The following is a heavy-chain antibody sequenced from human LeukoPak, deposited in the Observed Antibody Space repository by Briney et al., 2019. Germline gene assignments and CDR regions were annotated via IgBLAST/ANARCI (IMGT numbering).Heavy chain of an antibody. J-gene: IGHJ4*02. Sequence: SETLSLTCTVSGGSISSYYWSWIRQSPGKGLEWIGEINHSGSTNYNPSLKNRVTISVDTSKNQFSLKVSSVTAADTAVYYCARRPDGFDYWGQGTLVTVSS. CDR2: INHSGST. V-gene: IGHV4-34*01. CDR3: ARRPDGFDY. CDR1: GGSISSYY. D-gene: IGHD5-24*01.